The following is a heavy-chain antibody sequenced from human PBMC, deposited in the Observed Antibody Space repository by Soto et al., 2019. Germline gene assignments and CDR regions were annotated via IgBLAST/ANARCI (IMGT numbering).Heavy chain of an antibody. CDR3: ARDQPGYYGSGSSYGMDV. CDR1: GGTFSSYT. V-gene: IGHV1-69*08. Sequence: QVQLVQSGAEVKKPGSSVKVSCKASGGTFSSYTISWVRQAPGQGLEWMGRIIPILGIANYAQKFQGRVTITADKSTSTAYMELSSLRSEDTAVYYCARDQPGYYGSGSSYGMDVWGQGTTVTVSS. D-gene: IGHD3-10*01. CDR2: IIPILGIA. J-gene: IGHJ6*02.